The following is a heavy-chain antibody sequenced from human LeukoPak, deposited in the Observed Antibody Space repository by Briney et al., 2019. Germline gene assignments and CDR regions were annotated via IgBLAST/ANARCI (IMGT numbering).Heavy chain of an antibody. V-gene: IGHV3-7*01. CDR2: MKGDGSEK. CDR1: GFTFSNYW. J-gene: IGHJ5*02. Sequence: GGSLRLSCAASGFTFSNYWMSWVRQAPGKGLEWVANMKGDGSEKHYVDSMKGRFTISRDNAKNSLYLQMNSLTAEDTAVYYCARQVQYRSGYFPPDPWGQGTLVTVSS. D-gene: IGHD6-19*01. CDR3: ARQVQYRSGYFPPDP.